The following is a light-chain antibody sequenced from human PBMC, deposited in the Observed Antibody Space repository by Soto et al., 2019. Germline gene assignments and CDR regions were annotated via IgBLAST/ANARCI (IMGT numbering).Light chain of an antibody. Sequence: QAVVTQPPSASGTPGQRVTISCSGSSSNIGTNTVNWYKQVPGTAPTLLIYTDHQRPAGVPDRFSGSKSGTSASLAISRLQSEDEADYYCAAWDDSLNGLWVFGGGTKLTVL. J-gene: IGLJ3*02. CDR3: AAWDDSLNGLWV. V-gene: IGLV1-44*01. CDR2: TDH. CDR1: SSNIGTNT.